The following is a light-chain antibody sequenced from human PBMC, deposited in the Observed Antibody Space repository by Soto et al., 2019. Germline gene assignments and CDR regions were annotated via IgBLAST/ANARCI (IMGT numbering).Light chain of an antibody. CDR3: EAWDDSLNGYV. J-gene: IGLJ1*01. V-gene: IGLV1-47*01. CDR1: SSHIGNNY. Sequence: QSVLTQPPLVSVTPGQMVAISCSGSSSHIGNNYVYWYQHLPGTSPKLLIYRNDQRPSGVPDRFSGSRSGTSASLAISGLRSEDEADYYCEAWDDSLNGYVFATGTKV. CDR2: RND.